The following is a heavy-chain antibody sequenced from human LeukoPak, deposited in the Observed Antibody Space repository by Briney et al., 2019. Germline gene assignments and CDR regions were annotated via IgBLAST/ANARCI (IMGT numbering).Heavy chain of an antibody. J-gene: IGHJ4*02. CDR1: VGSISSYY. D-gene: IGHD1-26*01. CDR3: ARVPRYSGSYFDY. V-gene: IGHV4-59*01. CDR2: IYYSGST. Sequence: SETLSLTWSVSVGSISSYYWGWMRQPPWKGREWIGYIYYSGSTNYNPSLKSRVTISVDTSRNQFSPKLSSVTAADTAVYYCARVPRYSGSYFDYWGQGTLVTVSS.